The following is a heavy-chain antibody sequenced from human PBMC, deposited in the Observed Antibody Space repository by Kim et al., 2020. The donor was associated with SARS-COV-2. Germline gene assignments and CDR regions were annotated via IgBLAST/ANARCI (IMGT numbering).Heavy chain of an antibody. D-gene: IGHD3-22*01. CDR3: ARALYRYYYDSSDYYPDAFDI. V-gene: IGHV3-53*01. CDR2: IYSGGST. J-gene: IGHJ3*02. CDR1: GFTVSSNY. Sequence: GGSLRLSCAASGFTVSSNYMSWVRQAPGRGLEWVSVIYSGGSTFYADSVKGRFTISRDNSKNTLYLQMNSLRAEDTAVYYCARALYRYYYDSSDYYPDAFDIWGQGTMVTVSS.